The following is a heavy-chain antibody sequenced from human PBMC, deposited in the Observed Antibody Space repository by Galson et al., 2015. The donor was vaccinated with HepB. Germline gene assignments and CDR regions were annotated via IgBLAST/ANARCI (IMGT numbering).Heavy chain of an antibody. CDR3: ARRPSDPYSSSSYDYYGMDV. CDR2: IYYSGST. D-gene: IGHD6-13*01. J-gene: IGHJ6*02. CDR1: GGSISSSSYY. Sequence: SETLSLTCTVSGGSISSSSYYWGWIRQPPGKGLEWIGSIYYSGSTYYNPSLKSRVTISVDTSKNQFSLKLSSVTAADTAVYYCARRPSDPYSSSSYDYYGMDVWGQGTTVTVSS. V-gene: IGHV4-39*01.